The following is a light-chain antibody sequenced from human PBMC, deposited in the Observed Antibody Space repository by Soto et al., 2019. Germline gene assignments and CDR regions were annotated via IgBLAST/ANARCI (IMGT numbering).Light chain of an antibody. J-gene: IGKJ2*01. CDR2: GAS. V-gene: IGKV3-15*01. CDR1: QSVSSN. Sequence: EIVMTQSPATLSVSPGESVTLYCRASQSVSSNLGWYQHKPGQAPRLLLYGASTRATGIPARFSGSGSGTDFTLTISGLQSEDFAVYYWQQYNDWPPGYTFGQGTKVDI. CDR3: QQYNDWPPGYT.